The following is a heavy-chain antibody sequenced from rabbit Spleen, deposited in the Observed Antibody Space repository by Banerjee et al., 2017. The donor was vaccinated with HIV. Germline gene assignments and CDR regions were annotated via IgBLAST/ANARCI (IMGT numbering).Heavy chain of an antibody. V-gene: IGHV1S40*01. CDR2: IDIGSSGFT. CDR1: GVSFSSSSY. J-gene: IGHJ4*01. Sequence: QSLEESGGDLVKPGASLTLTCTASGVSFSSSSYMCWVRQAPGKGLEWIACIDIGSSGFTYFATWAKGRFTISKTSSTTVTLQMTRLTAADTATYFCARDLDGVIGWNFGWWGPGTLVTVS. CDR3: ARDLDGVIGWNFGW. D-gene: IGHD4-1*01.